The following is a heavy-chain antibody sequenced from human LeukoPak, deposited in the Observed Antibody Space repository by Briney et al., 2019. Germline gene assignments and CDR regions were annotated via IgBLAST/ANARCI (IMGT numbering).Heavy chain of an antibody. Sequence: SETLSLTCTVSGDSISSSNSYWGWIRQPPGKGLEWIGSMWFGATTSYCPSLKSRVTISIDPSKNQFSLKLSSVTAADTALYYCARGRRGSYFQDYWGQGTLVTVSS. CDR2: MWFGATT. V-gene: IGHV4-39*07. D-gene: IGHD1-26*01. CDR1: GDSISSSNSY. J-gene: IGHJ4*02. CDR3: ARGRRGSYFQDY.